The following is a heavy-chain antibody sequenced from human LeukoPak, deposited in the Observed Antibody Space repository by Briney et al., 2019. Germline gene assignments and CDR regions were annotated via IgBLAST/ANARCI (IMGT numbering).Heavy chain of an antibody. CDR2: ISSSSSYI. CDR3: ARDIIAAAKNYYYGMDV. V-gene: IGHV3-21*01. CDR1: GFTFSSCS. Sequence: KPGGSLRPSCAASGFTFSSCSMNWVRQAPGKGLEWVSSISSSSSYIYYADSVKGRFTISRDNAKNSLYLQMNSLRAEDTAVYYCARDIIAAAKNYYYGMDVWGQGTTVTVSS. D-gene: IGHD6-13*01. J-gene: IGHJ6*02.